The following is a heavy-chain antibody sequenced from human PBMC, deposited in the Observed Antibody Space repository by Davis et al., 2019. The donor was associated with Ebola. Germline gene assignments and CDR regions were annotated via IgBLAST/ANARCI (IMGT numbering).Heavy chain of an antibody. CDR3: ARESFYYGMDV. Sequence: GGSLRLSCAASGFTFDDYTMHWVRQAPGKGLEWVSLISWDGGSTYYADSVKGRFTISRDNAKNSLYLQMNSLRAEDTAVYYCARESFYYGMDVWGQGTTVTVSS. J-gene: IGHJ6*02. CDR2: ISWDGGST. CDR1: GFTFDDYT. V-gene: IGHV3-43*01.